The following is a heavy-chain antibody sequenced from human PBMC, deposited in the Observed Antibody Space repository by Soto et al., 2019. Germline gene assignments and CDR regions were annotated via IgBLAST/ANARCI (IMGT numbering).Heavy chain of an antibody. J-gene: IGHJ3*02. D-gene: IGHD6-19*01. CDR3: ARDRYSSGWLDAFDI. V-gene: IGHV3-53*04. Sequence: VQLVESGGGLVQPGGSLRLSCAASGFTVSSNYMRWVRQAPGKGLEWVSVIFTGGSTYYADSVKGRFTISRHSSKNTVYLQMNSLRAEDTAVYYCARDRYSSGWLDAFDIWGQGTMVTVSS. CDR2: IFTGGST. CDR1: GFTVSSNY.